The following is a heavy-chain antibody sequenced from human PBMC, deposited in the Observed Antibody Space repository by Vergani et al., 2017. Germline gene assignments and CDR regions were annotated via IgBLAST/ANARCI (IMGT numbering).Heavy chain of an antibody. D-gene: IGHD6-19*01. CDR1: GGSISSGSYY. V-gene: IGHV4-61*02. Sequence: QVQLPESGPGLVKPSQTLSLTCTVSGGSISSGSYYWSWIRQPAGKGLEWIGRIYTSGSTNYNPSLKSRVTISVDTSKNQCSLKLSSVTAADAAVYYCARGLDSSGWSGFDPWGQGTLVTVSS. J-gene: IGHJ5*02. CDR2: IYTSGST. CDR3: ARGLDSSGWSGFDP.